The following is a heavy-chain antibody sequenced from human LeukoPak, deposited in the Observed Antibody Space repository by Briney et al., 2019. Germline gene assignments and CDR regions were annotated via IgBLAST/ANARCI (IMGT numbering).Heavy chain of an antibody. V-gene: IGHV4-4*07. J-gene: IGHJ4*02. CDR2: IYTSGSS. CDR3: ARGRADFDY. Sequence: SETLPLTCTVSGASISSYYWTWIRQTAGKGLEWIGHIYTSGSSNYNPSFRGRVTMSVDTSKNQFSLKLSFVTAADTAVYYCARGRADFDYWGQGILVTVSS. CDR1: GASISSYY.